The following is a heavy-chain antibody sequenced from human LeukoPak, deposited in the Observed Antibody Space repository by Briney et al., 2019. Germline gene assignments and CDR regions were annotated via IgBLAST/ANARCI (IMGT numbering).Heavy chain of an antibody. Sequence: SETLSLTCTVSGGSISPYYWSWIRQPPGKGLEWIGYIYYTGSGSTSHNPSLKSRVTISVDTSKNQFSLKLSSVTAADTAVYYCARDTYYYDGIAAYWGQGTLVTVSS. CDR2: IYYTGSGST. V-gene: IGHV4-59*12. D-gene: IGHD3-22*01. CDR3: ARDTYYYDGIAAY. J-gene: IGHJ4*02. CDR1: GGSISPYY.